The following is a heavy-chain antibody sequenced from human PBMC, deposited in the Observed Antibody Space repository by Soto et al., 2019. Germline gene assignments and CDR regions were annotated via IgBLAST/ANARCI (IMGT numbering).Heavy chain of an antibody. V-gene: IGHV4-31*03. CDR3: ARDDYGGNSDWFDP. CDR1: GGSISSGVYY. D-gene: IGHD4-17*01. J-gene: IGHJ5*02. Sequence: PSETLSLTCTVSGGSISSGVYYWSWIRHHPGKGLEWIGYIYYSGSTYYNPSLKSRVTISVDTSKNQFSLKLSSVTAADTAVYYCARDDYGGNSDWFDPWGQGTLVTAPQ. CDR2: IYYSGST.